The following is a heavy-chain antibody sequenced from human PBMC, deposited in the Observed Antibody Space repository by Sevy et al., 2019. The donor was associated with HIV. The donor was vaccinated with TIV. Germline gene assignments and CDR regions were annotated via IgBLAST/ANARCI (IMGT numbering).Heavy chain of an antibody. CDR1: GFSFDSYG. V-gene: IGHV3-23*01. CDR3: AKGGGGHYDPDEIAYYFYYYNMDV. CDR2: ISGSGTRT. Sequence: EGSLRLSCAVSGFSFDSYGMTWVRQAPGKGLEWVSAISGSGTRTYYADSVKGRFIISRDNSKNTLDLQMNSLRAEDTAIYYWAKGGGGHYDPDEIAYYFYYYNMDVWGKGTTVTVSS. J-gene: IGHJ6*03. D-gene: IGHD3-22*01.